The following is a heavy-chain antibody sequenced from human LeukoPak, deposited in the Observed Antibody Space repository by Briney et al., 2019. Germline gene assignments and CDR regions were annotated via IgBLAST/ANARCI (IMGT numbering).Heavy chain of an antibody. CDR1: GGSVSSGSYY. CDR3: VSLQWLAYYFDY. CDR2: IYYSGST. J-gene: IGHJ4*02. Sequence: ASGTLSLTCTVSGGSVSSGSYYWSWIRQPPGKGLEWIGYIYYSGSTNYNPSLKSRVTISVDTSKNQFSLKLSSVTAADTAVYYCVSLQWLAYYFDYWGQGTLVTVSS. D-gene: IGHD6-19*01. V-gene: IGHV4-61*01.